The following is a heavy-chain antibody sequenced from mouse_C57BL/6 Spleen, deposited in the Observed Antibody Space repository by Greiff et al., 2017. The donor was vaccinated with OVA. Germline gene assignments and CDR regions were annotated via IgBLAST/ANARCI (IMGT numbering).Heavy chain of an antibody. D-gene: IGHD4-1*01. V-gene: IGHV6-3*01. J-gene: IGHJ2*01. CDR1: GFTFSNYW. Sequence: EVKLEESGGGLVQPGGSMKLSCVASGFTFSNYWMNWVRQSPEKGLEWVAQIRLKSDNYATHYTESVKGRFTISRDDSKSSVYLQMNNLRAEDTGIYYCTGSANWDVYFDYWGQGTTLTVSS. CDR2: IRLKSDNYAT. CDR3: TGSANWDVYFDY.